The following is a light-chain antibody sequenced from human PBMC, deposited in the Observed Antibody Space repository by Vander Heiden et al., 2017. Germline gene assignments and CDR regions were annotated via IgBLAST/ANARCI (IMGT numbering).Light chain of an antibody. CDR3: LQYDNWPPRYA. J-gene: IGKJ2*01. CDR2: GAS. Sequence: EILMTQSPATLSVSPGERATLSCRSSQSISRSLAWYQQRPGQSPRLLIYGASVRATGVPARFSGSGSGTGFTLAISSLQSEDFAVYYCLQYDNWPPRYAFGQGTKLEIQ. V-gene: IGKV3-15*01. CDR1: QSISRS.